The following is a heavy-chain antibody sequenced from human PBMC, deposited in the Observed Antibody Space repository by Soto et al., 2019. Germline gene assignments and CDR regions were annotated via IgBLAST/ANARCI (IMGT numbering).Heavy chain of an antibody. Sequence: GGSLRLSCAASGFTFSSYWMHWVRQAPGKGLVWVSRINSDGTSTSYADSVRGRFTISRDNAKNTLHLQMNSLRAEDTAVYYCARGASAYSYRSTAFDLWGQGTLVTVSS. CDR3: ARGASAYSYRSTAFDL. CDR1: GFTFSSYW. V-gene: IGHV3-74*01. CDR2: INSDGTST. J-gene: IGHJ4*02. D-gene: IGHD5-18*01.